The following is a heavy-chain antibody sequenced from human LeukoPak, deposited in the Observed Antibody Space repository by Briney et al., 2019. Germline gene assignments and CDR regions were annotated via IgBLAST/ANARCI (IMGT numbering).Heavy chain of an antibody. J-gene: IGHJ5*02. D-gene: IGHD2-15*01. CDR2: ISPSGSST. CDR3: AADRRPEYCSGGSCYPNNWFDP. Sequence: ASVKVSCKASGYIFTSYYMYWVRQAPGQGLEWIGIISPSGSSTTYAQKFQGRVTMTRDMSTSTVYMELSSLRSEDTAVYYCAADRRPEYCSGGSCYPNNWFDPWGQGTLVTVSS. V-gene: IGHV1-46*01. CDR1: GYIFTSYY.